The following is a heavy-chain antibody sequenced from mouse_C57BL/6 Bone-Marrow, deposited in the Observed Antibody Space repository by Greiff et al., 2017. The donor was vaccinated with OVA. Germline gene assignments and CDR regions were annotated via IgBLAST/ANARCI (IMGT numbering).Heavy chain of an antibody. D-gene: IGHD2-2*01. CDR3: ARLATMVTRILGYYAMDY. CDR2: ILPGSGST. CDR1: GYTFTGYW. J-gene: IGHJ4*01. V-gene: IGHV1-9*01. Sequence: QVQLQQSGAELMKPGASVKLSCKATGYTFTGYWIEWVKQRPGHGLEWIGEILPGSGSTNYNEKFKGKATFTADTSSNTAYMQLSSLTTEDSAIYYCARLATMVTRILGYYAMDYWGQGTSVTVSS.